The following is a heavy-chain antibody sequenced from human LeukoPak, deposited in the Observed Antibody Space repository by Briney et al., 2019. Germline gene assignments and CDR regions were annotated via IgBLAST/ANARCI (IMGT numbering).Heavy chain of an antibody. V-gene: IGHV1-8*01. D-gene: IGHD3-22*01. CDR1: GYTFTSYD. CDR3: APDSSGAFPNWFDP. J-gene: IGHJ5*02. CDR2: MNPNSGNT. Sequence: GASVKVSCKASGYTFTSYDINWVRQATGQGLEWMGWMNPNSGNTGYAQKFQGRVTMTRNTSISTAYMELNSLRAEDTAVYYCAPDSSGAFPNWFDPWGQGTLVTVSS.